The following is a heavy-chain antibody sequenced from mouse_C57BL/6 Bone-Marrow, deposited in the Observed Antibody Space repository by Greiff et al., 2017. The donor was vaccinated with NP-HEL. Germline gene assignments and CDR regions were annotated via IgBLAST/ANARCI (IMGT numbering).Heavy chain of an antibody. CDR1: GFSLTSYA. V-gene: IGHV2-9-1*01. J-gene: IGHJ2*01. CDR3: ARWPAQATWYFDY. Sequence: VNVVESGPGLVAPSQSLSITCTVSGFSLTSYAISWVRQPPGKGLEWLGVIWTGGGTNYNSALKSRLSISKDNSKSQVFLKMNSLQTDDTARYYCARWPAQATWYFDYWGQGTTLTVSS. CDR2: IWTGGGT. D-gene: IGHD3-2*02.